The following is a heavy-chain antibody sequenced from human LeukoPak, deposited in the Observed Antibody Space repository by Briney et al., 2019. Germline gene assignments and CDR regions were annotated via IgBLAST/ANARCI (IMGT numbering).Heavy chain of an antibody. CDR3: ATWYFWSGYYPY. Sequence: ASVKVSCKASGYTFTSYDINWVRQATGQGLEWMGWMNPNSGNTGYAQKFQGRVTMTEDTSTDTAYMELSSLRSEDTAVYYCATWYFWSGYYPYWGQGTLVTVSS. D-gene: IGHD3-3*01. J-gene: IGHJ4*02. CDR2: MNPNSGNT. V-gene: IGHV1-8*01. CDR1: GYTFTSYD.